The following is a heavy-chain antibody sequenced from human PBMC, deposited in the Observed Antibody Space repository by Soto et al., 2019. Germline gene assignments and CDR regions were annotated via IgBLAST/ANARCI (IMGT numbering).Heavy chain of an antibody. CDR1: GFSLSTSGVG. CDR2: IYWDDDY. D-gene: IGHD3-10*01. J-gene: IGHJ6*02. Sequence: QITLKESGPTLVKVTQTLTLTCNFSGFSLSTSGVGVAWSRQPPGKALEWLALIYWDDDYRYSPSLESRLTITKDTSKNQVVLTMTNMDPVDTATYYCAHTFIRCSTYYYGMDVWGQGTTVTVSS. V-gene: IGHV2-5*02. CDR3: AHTFIRCSTYYYGMDV.